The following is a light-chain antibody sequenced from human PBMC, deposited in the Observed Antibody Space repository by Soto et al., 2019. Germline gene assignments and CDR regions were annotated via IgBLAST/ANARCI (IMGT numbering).Light chain of an antibody. CDR2: RNN. V-gene: IGLV1-47*01. J-gene: IGLJ2*01. CDR1: SSNIGSNY. Sequence: QAVVTQPPSASGTPGQRVTISCSGSSSNIGSNYVYWYQQLPGTAPKLLIYRNNQRPSGAPDRFSGSKSGTSASLAISGLRSEDEADYYCAAWDDSLSAYVVFGGGTQLTVL. CDR3: AAWDDSLSAYVV.